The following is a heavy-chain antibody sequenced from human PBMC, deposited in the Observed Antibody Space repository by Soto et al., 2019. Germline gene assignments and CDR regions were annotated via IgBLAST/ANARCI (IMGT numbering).Heavy chain of an antibody. CDR3: ARAHSSATGGDY. CDR2: INHSGST. CDR1: GGSFSGYY. V-gene: IGHV4-34*01. Sequence: QVQLQQWGAGLLKPSETLSLTCAVYGGSFSGYYWSWIRQPPGKGLEWIGEINHSGSTNYNPSLKSRVTISVDTSKNQFSLKLSSVTAADTAVYYCARAHSSATGGDYWGQGTLVTVSS. J-gene: IGHJ4*02. D-gene: IGHD5-12*01.